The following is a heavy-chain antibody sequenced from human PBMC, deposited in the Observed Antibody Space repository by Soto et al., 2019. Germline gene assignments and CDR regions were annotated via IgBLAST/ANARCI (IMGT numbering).Heavy chain of an antibody. Sequence: SETLSLTCTVSGGSISSYFYIWVRQPPGKGLEWIGSVYYTGTTDYNPSLKSRVTISVDTSKTQFSLNLRSVTAADTGLYYCTRGPRVSSTGTGAHWGQGTLVTVSS. J-gene: IGHJ4*02. CDR2: VYYTGTT. CDR3: TRGPRVSSTGTGAH. D-gene: IGHD1-1*01. V-gene: IGHV4-59*01. CDR1: GGSISSYF.